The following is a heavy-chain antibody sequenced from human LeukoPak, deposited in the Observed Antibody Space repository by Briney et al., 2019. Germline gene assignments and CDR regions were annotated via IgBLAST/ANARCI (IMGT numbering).Heavy chain of an antibody. V-gene: IGHV3-9*01. CDR3: AKARVYDSSGYVPFWFFDY. D-gene: IGHD3-22*01. CDR1: GFTFDDYA. CDR2: ISWNSGSI. J-gene: IGHJ4*02. Sequence: GGSLRLSCAASGFTFDDYAMHWVRQAPGKGLEWVSGISWNSGSIGYADSVKGRFTISRDNAKNSLYLQMNSLRAEDTALYYCAKARVYDSSGYVPFWFFDYWGQGTLVTVSS.